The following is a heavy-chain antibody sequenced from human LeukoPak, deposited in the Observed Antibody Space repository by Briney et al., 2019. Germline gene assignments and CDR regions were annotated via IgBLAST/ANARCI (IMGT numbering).Heavy chain of an antibody. CDR1: GYTFTGYY. CDR2: INPNSGGT. D-gene: IGHD5-24*01. J-gene: IGHJ3*02. Sequence: RASVKVSCKASGYTFTGYYMHWVRQAPGQGLEWMGWINPNSGGTNYAQKFQGRVTMTRDTSISTAYMELSRLRSDDTAVYYCARSRWEMASFDIWGQGTMVTVSS. V-gene: IGHV1-2*02. CDR3: ARSRWEMASFDI.